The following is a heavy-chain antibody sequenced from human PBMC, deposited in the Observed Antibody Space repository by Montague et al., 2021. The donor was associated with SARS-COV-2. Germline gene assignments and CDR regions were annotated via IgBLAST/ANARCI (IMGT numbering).Heavy chain of an antibody. Sequence: SETLSLTCTVSGGSISSSSYYWGWIRQPPGKGLEWIGNIYYSGNTYYNPSLKSRVTISVDTSKNQFSLKLSSVTAADTAVYYCARHRCSSTIVGLADCYDFDVWGQGTPVTVSS. CDR3: ARHRCSSTIVGLADCYDFDV. CDR2: IYYSGNT. CDR1: GGSISSSSYY. V-gene: IGHV4-39*01. J-gene: IGHJ4*02. D-gene: IGHD2-2*01.